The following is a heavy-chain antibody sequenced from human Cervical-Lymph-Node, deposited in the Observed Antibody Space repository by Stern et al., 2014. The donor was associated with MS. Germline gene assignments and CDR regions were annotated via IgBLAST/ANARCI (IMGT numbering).Heavy chain of an antibody. J-gene: IGHJ4*02. CDR1: GFSFSRYA. D-gene: IGHD6-13*01. CDR3: ASAYSSSHYYFDY. V-gene: IGHV3-33*01. CDR2: IWYDGINP. Sequence: QVQLEQSGGGVVQPGRSLRLSCAASGFSFSRYAMHSVRQAPGKGLEWVALIWYDGINPSYADSVTGRFTISRDNFKNTLYLQMNSLRAEDTAVYYCASAYSSSHYYFDYWGQGTLVTVSS.